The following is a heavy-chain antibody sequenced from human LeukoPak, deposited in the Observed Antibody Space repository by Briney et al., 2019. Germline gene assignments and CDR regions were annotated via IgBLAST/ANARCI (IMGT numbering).Heavy chain of an antibody. Sequence: GGSLRLSCAASGFTFSSYAMHWVRQAPGKGLEWVAVISYDGSNKYYADSVKGRFTISRDNSKNTPYLQMNSLRAEDTAVYYCARDVLRYFEGQYGMDVWGQGTTVTVSS. J-gene: IGHJ6*02. D-gene: IGHD3-9*01. CDR3: ARDVLRYFEGQYGMDV. CDR2: ISYDGSNK. V-gene: IGHV3-30-3*01. CDR1: GFTFSSYA.